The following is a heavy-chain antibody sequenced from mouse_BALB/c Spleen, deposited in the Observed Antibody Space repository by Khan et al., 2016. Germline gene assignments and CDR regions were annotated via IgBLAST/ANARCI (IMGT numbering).Heavy chain of an antibody. Sequence: QIQLVQSGPELKKPGETVKISCKASGYTFTHFGINWVRQAPGKGLEWMDWINTNTGETTYADDFKGRFAFSLETSASTAYLQINNLKNEDTATYFCATGITTLIATMGHYWGQGTTLTVSS. V-gene: IGHV9-3*02. CDR3: ATGITTLIATMGHY. CDR1: GYTFTHFG. D-gene: IGHD1-1*01. J-gene: IGHJ2*01. CDR2: INTNTGET.